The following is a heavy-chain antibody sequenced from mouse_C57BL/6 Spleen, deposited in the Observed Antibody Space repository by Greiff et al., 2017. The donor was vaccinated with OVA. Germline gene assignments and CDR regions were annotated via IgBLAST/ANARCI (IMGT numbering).Heavy chain of an antibody. V-gene: IGHV1-55*01. D-gene: IGHD2-1*01. CDR1: GYTFTSYW. Sequence: LQQPGAELVKPGASVKMSCKASGYTFTSYWITWVKQRPGQGLEWIGDIYPGSGSTNYNEKFKSKATLTVDTSSSTAYMQLSSLTSEDSAVYYCAREGIYYGRYFDVWGTGTTVTVSS. CDR3: AREGIYYGRYFDV. CDR2: IYPGSGST. J-gene: IGHJ1*03.